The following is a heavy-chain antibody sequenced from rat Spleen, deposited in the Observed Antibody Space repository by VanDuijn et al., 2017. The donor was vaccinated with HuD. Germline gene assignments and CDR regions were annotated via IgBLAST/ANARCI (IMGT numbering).Heavy chain of an antibody. CDR3: AVAGYGY. CDR2: ITHTGDST. CDR1: GLTFNTYW. Sequence: EVQLVESGGGLVQPGRSLKLYCVASGLTFNTYWMSWIRQAPGKGLEWVAAITHTGDSTFYPDSVKGRFTISRDDAENIVYLQMNSLKSEDTATYYCAVAGYGYWGQGVMVTVSS. D-gene: IGHD1-7*01. V-gene: IGHV5-31*01. J-gene: IGHJ2*01.